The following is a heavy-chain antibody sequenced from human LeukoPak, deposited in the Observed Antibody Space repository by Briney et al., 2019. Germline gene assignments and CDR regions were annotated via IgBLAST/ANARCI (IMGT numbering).Heavy chain of an antibody. V-gene: IGHV1-18*01. CDR3: ARDLSLGRHDDGEPFDS. J-gene: IGHJ4*02. D-gene: IGHD4-17*01. Sequence: ASVKVSCKTSGYTFTNHCISWVRQAPGQGLEWMGWISGYNGNTNYVQKFRGRITMTTDTSTSTAYLQLRSLSSDDTALYYCARDLSLGRHDDGEPFDSWGQGTLVTVSS. CDR2: ISGYNGNT. CDR1: GYTFTNHC.